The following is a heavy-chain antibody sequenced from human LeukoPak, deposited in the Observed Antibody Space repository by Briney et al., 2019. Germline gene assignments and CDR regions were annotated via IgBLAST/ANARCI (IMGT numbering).Heavy chain of an antibody. V-gene: IGHV4-31*03. Sequence: SQTLSLTCTVSGGSISSGGYYWSWIRQHPGKGLEWIGYIYYSGSTYYNPSLKSRVAMSVDTSKNQFSLRLSSVTAADTAVYYCASGYCTNGVCSPGKRWFDPWGQGTLVTVSS. CDR3: ASGYCTNGVCSPGKRWFDP. CDR2: IYYSGST. CDR1: GGSISSGGYY. D-gene: IGHD2-8*01. J-gene: IGHJ5*02.